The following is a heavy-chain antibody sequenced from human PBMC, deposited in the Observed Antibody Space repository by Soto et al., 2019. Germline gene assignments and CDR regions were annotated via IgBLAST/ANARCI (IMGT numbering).Heavy chain of an antibody. D-gene: IGHD3-10*01. CDR3: ARGRNSYGSGIVGQDAFDI. V-gene: IGHV1-8*01. CDR1: GYTFTSYD. J-gene: IGHJ3*02. CDR2: MNPNSGNT. Sequence: ASVKVSCKASGYTFTSYDINWVRQATGQGLEWMGWMNPNSGNTGYAQKFQGRVTMTRSTSISTAYMELSSLRSEDTAVYYCARGRNSYGSGIVGQDAFDIWGQGTMVTVSS.